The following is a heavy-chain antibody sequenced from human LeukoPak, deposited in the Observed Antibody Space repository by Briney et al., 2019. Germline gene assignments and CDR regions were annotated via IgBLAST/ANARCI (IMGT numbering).Heavy chain of an antibody. Sequence: PGGSLRLSCTASGFTFGDYAMCWVRQAPGKGLEWVAVISYDGSNKYYADSVKGRFTISRDNSKNTLYLQMNSLRAEDTAVYYCAKDSGRVGYDSSGRKLDYWGQGTLVTVSS. D-gene: IGHD3-22*01. J-gene: IGHJ4*02. CDR3: AKDSGRVGYDSSGRKLDY. V-gene: IGHV3-30*18. CDR2: ISYDGSNK. CDR1: GFTFGDYA.